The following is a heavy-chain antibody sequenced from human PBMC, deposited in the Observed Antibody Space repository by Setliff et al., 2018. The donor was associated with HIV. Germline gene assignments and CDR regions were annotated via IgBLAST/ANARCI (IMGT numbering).Heavy chain of an antibody. CDR3: ARDCRVGWVFTYGMDV. CDR2: ISSSSSYI. CDR1: GFTFSSYS. J-gene: IGHJ6*02. D-gene: IGHD6-13*01. V-gene: IGHV3-21*04. Sequence: PGGSLRLSCAASGFTFSSYSMTWVRQAPGKGLEWVSSISSSSSYIYYADSVKGRFTISRDNSKNTLSLQMNSLRPEDTAAYYCARDCRVGWVFTYGMDVWGQGTLVTVSS.